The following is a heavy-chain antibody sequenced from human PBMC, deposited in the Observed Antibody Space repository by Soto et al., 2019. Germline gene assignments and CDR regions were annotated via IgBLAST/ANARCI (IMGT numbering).Heavy chain of an antibody. V-gene: IGHV3-23*01. D-gene: IGHD3-10*01. Sequence: GGSLRLSCASSGFTFSRSGMSLVRQAPGRGPEWVSGIGSGGRTYYADSVKGRFTISRDNSKNTVSLQMNSLRGEDTAVYFCATGWLGELLFDSWGQGTVVTVSS. CDR1: GFTFSRSG. J-gene: IGHJ4*02. CDR3: ATGWLGELLFDS. CDR2: IGSGGRT.